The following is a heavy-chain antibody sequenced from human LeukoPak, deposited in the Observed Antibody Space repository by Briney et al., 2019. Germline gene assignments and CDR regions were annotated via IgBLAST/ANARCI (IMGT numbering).Heavy chain of an antibody. V-gene: IGHV3-64D*06. D-gene: IGHD3-10*01. J-gene: IGHJ4*02. CDR2: ISSNGGGT. CDR1: GFTFSSYG. Sequence: GGSLRLSCSASGFTFSSYGMHWVRQAPGKGLEYVAAISSNGGGTYYADSVKGRITISRDNSKTKLYLQMSGLRAEDTTVYYCVWGYGAGSLLWGQGTLVTVSS. CDR3: VWGYGAGSLL.